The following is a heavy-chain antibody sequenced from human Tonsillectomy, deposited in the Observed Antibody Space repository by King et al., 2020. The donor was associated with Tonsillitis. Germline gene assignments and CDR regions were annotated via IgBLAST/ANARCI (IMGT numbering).Heavy chain of an antibody. CDR1: GGSIRSGSYY. Sequence: VQLQESGPGLVKPSQTLSLTCTVSGGSIRSGSYYWSWIRQPAGKGLEWIGRSYTSGSTNYNHPLKRRVTISLDTSKNQFSLKLSSVTAADTAVYYCARELNWNHPGPVDYWGQGTLVTVSS. CDR2: SYTSGST. V-gene: IGHV4-61*02. CDR3: ARELNWNHPGPVDY. J-gene: IGHJ4*02. D-gene: IGHD1-14*01.